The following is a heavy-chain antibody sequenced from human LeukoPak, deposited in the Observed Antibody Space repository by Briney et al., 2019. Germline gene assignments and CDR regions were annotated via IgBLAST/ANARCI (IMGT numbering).Heavy chain of an antibody. Sequence: GGSLRLSCAASGFTLSSYSMNWVRQAPGKGLEWVSSISSSSSYIYYADSVKGRFTISRDNAKNSLYLQMNSLRAEDTAVYYCARDPLAVAGFDYWGQGTLVTVSS. D-gene: IGHD6-19*01. V-gene: IGHV3-21*01. CDR1: GFTLSSYS. J-gene: IGHJ4*02. CDR2: ISSSSSYI. CDR3: ARDPLAVAGFDY.